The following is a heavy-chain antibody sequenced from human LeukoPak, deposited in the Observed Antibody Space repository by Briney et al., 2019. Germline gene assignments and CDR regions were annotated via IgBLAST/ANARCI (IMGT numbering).Heavy chain of an antibody. J-gene: IGHJ4*02. CDR1: GGSISSGSHY. V-gene: IGHV4-61*02. D-gene: IGHD3-10*01. Sequence: KPSETLSLTCTVSGGSISSGSHYWSWIRQPAGEGLEWIGRIYTSGSTNYKPSLKSRVTMSVDTSKNQFSLKLSSVTAADTAVYYCARDFVQAGFDYWGQGTLVTVSS. CDR2: IYTSGST. CDR3: ARDFVQAGFDY.